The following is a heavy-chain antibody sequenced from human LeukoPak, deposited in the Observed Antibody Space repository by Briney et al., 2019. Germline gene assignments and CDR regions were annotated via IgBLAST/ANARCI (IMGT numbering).Heavy chain of an antibody. Sequence: GGSLRLSCAASGFTFSSYEMNWVRQAPGKGLEWVSSISSSSSYIYYADSVKGRFTISRDNAKNSLYLQMNSLRAEDTAVYYCARGSSGPYYFDYWGQGTLVTVSS. CDR2: ISSSSSYI. CDR3: ARGSSGPYYFDY. D-gene: IGHD6-19*01. V-gene: IGHV3-21*01. CDR1: GFTFSSYE. J-gene: IGHJ4*02.